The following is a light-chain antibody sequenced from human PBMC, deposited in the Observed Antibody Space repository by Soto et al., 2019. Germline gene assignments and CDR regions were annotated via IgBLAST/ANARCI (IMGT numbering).Light chain of an antibody. Sequence: DIQMTQSPSSLSASVEDRVIITCRTSQSIRNHLNWYQQTPGKAPKXXIFAASSLHSGVPSRGSGSRAGPDFTLTISSLQPEDFETDDCQQSYRSTPTFGQGTKV. CDR3: QQSYRSTPT. J-gene: IGKJ1*01. CDR2: AAS. CDR1: QSIRNH. V-gene: IGKV1-39*01.